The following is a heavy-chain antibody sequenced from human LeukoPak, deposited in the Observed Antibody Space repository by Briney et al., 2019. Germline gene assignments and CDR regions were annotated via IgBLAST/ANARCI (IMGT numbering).Heavy chain of an antibody. CDR3: AGERPSSSWYDY. CDR1: GFTFSSHL. Sequence: GGSLRLSCAASGFTFSSHLMTWVRQAPGKGLEWVANIYQDGRGKYYAGSVKGRFTISRDNAKNSLFLQMDSLRAEDTAVYYCAGERPSSSWYDYWGQGTLVTVSS. CDR2: IYQDGRGK. D-gene: IGHD6-13*01. J-gene: IGHJ4*02. V-gene: IGHV3-7*01.